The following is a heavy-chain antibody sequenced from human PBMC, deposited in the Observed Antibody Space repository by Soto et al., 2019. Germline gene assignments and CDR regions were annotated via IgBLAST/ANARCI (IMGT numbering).Heavy chain of an antibody. CDR3: AREGLSSNWLNWFDP. Sequence: GGSLRLSCAASGFTFSSYWMHWVRQAPGKGLVWVSRINIGGSTGTIFYADSVKGRFTISRDNAKNSLYLQMNSLRAEDTAVYYCAREGLSSNWLNWFDPWGQGTLVTVSS. D-gene: IGHD6-13*01. J-gene: IGHJ5*02. CDR1: GFTFSSYW. V-gene: IGHV3-74*01. CDR2: INIGGSTGTI.